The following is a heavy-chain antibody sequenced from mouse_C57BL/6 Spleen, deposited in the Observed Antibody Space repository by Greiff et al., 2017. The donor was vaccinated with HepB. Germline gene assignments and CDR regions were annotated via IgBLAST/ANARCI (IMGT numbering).Heavy chain of an antibody. Sequence: EVHLVESGPGLVKPSQSLSLTCSVTGYSITSGYYWNWIRQFPGNKLEWMGYISYDGSNNYNPSLKNRISITRDTSKNQFFLKLNSVTTEDTATYYCANWDDWGQGTTLTVSS. CDR3: ANWDD. CDR1: GYSITSGYY. D-gene: IGHD4-1*01. V-gene: IGHV3-6*01. J-gene: IGHJ2*01. CDR2: ISYDGSN.